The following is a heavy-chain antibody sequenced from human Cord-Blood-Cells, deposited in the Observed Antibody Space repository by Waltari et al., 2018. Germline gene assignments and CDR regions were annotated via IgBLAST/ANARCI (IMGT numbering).Heavy chain of an antibody. CDR2: MNPNSCNT. CDR1: GYTFTSYD. D-gene: IGHD3-10*01. V-gene: IGHV1-8*01. Sequence: QVQLVQSGAEVQKHGASVKGSCKPSGYTFTSYDINWVRQATGQGLEWMGWMNPNSCNTGYAQKFQGRVTMTRNTSISTAYMELSSLRSEDTAVYYCARGLDGSGSYYLYYFDYWGQGTLVTVSS. CDR3: ARGLDGSGSYYLYYFDY. J-gene: IGHJ4*02.